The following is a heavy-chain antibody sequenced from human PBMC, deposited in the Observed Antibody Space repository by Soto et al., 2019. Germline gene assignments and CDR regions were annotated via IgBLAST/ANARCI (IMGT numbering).Heavy chain of an antibody. V-gene: IGHV3-7*01. CDR1: GFTFSSYW. CDR3: ARAIPCSSCWYY. CDR2: IKQDGSEK. D-gene: IGHD6-13*01. Sequence: GGSLRLSCAASGFTFSSYWMSWVRQAPGKGLEWVANIKQDGSEKNYVDSVKGHFTISRDNAKNSLYLQMNRLRAEDTAVYYCARAIPCSSCWYYWGQGTLVTVSS. J-gene: IGHJ4*02.